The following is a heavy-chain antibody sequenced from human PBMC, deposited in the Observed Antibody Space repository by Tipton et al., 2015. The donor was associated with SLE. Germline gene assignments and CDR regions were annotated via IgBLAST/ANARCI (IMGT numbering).Heavy chain of an antibody. V-gene: IGHV4-59*08. CDR2: VYYDGST. D-gene: IGHD6-13*01. J-gene: IGHJ5*02. Sequence: TLSLTCTDSGGSIGSYYWSWIRQPPGKGLEWIGYVYYDGSTKYSPSLKSRVTISLGPSSNEFSLKLNSVTAADTAVYYCARLITAAGTWWFDPWGQGTLATVSS. CDR1: GGSIGSYY. CDR3: ARLITAAGTWWFDP.